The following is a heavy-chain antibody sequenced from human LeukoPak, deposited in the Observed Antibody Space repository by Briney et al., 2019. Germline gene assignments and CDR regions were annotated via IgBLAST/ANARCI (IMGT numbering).Heavy chain of an antibody. V-gene: IGHV3-30*02. Sequence: GGSLRLSCAASGFTFSSYGMHWVRQAPGKGLEWVAFIRYDGSNKYYADSVKGRFTISRDNSKNTLYLQMNSLRAEDTAVYYCAKANYYYDKGGHRYFDYWGQGTLVTVSS. J-gene: IGHJ4*02. CDR1: GFTFSSYG. CDR2: IRYDGSNK. D-gene: IGHD3-22*01. CDR3: AKANYYYDKGGHRYFDY.